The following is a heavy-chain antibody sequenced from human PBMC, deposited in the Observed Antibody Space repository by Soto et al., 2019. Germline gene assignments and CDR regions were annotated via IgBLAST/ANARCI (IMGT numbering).Heavy chain of an antibody. CDR2: IHYSGTT. Sequence: QLQLQESGPGLVKPSETLSLTCTVSGGSISSNRYYWDWIRQPPGKGPEWVGSIHYSGTTYYNPSLKSRVTMSVDTSKNQFSMRLSSVTAADTAVYYCAIPLGYANYDNFPTAFDLWGPGTMVTVSS. CDR1: GGSISSNRYY. D-gene: IGHD1-7*01. V-gene: IGHV4-39*01. J-gene: IGHJ3*01. CDR3: AIPLGYANYDNFPTAFDL.